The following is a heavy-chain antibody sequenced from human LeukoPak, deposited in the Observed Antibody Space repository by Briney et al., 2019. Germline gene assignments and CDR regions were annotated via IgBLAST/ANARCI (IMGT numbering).Heavy chain of an antibody. J-gene: IGHJ6*02. V-gene: IGHV3-30*18. Sequence: GRSLRLSCAASGFTFSSYGMHWVRQAPGKGLEWVGVISYDGSNKYYADSVKSRFTISRDNSKNTLYLQINTLRAEDTAVYYCAKTRQWLVPERGMDVWGQGTTATVSS. CDR3: AKTRQWLVPERGMDV. CDR1: GFTFSSYG. CDR2: ISYDGSNK. D-gene: IGHD6-19*01.